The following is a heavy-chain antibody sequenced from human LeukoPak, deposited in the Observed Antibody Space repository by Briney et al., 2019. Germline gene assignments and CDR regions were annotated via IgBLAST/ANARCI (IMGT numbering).Heavy chain of an antibody. D-gene: IGHD5-12*01. CDR1: GGSISSYY. CDR3: AREGAGGYSGQNDY. V-gene: IGHV4-59*01. Sequence: PSETLSLTCTVSGGSISSYYWSWIRQPPGKGLEWIGYIYYSGSTNYNPSLKSRVTISVDTSKNQFSLKLSSVTAADTAVYYCAREGAGGYSGQNDYWGQGTLVTVSS. CDR2: IYYSGST. J-gene: IGHJ4*02.